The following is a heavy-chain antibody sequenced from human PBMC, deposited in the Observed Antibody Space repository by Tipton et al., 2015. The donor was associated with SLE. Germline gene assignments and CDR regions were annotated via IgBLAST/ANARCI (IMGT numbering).Heavy chain of an antibody. Sequence: TLSLTCTVSGGSITSGGYYWTWVRQPAGRGLEWIGRVYTVGNTNYNPSLESRVSISLDTSKNQFSLKLSSVTAADTAVYYCARETADILWFGGTGSEYNWFDPWGQGTLVTVSS. CDR2: VYTVGNT. D-gene: IGHD3-10*01. CDR1: GGSITSGGYY. J-gene: IGHJ5*02. V-gene: IGHV4-61*02. CDR3: ARETADILWFGGTGSEYNWFDP.